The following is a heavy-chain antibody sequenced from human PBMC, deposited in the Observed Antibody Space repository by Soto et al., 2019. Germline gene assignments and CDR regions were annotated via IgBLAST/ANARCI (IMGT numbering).Heavy chain of an antibody. CDR1: GFTFGDYA. CDR3: TRATAMVPAPYYGMDV. Sequence: GGSLRLSCTASGFTFGDYAMSWVRQAPGKGLEWVGFIRSKAYGGTTEYAASVKGRFTISRDDSKSIAYLQMNSLKTEDTAVYYCTRATAMVPAPYYGMDVWGQGTTVTVSS. V-gene: IGHV3-49*04. J-gene: IGHJ6*02. CDR2: IRSKAYGGTT. D-gene: IGHD5-18*01.